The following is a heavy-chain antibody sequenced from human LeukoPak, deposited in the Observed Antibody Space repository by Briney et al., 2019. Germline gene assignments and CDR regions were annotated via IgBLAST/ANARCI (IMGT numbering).Heavy chain of an antibody. CDR3: ARDRESSSWFDY. CDR1: GFIFSTYS. Sequence: GGSLRLSCAASGFIFSTYSMNWVRQAPGKGLEWVSSISSSSYIYYADSVKGRFTISRDNAKNSLYLQMNSLRAEDTAVYYCARDRESSSWFDYWGQGTLVTVSS. V-gene: IGHV3-21*01. J-gene: IGHJ4*02. D-gene: IGHD6-13*01. CDR2: ISSSSYI.